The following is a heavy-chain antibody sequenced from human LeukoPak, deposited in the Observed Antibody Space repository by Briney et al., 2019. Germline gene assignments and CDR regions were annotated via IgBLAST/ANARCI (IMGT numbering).Heavy chain of an antibody. CDR2: ISYNGGRK. CDR3: ARQEARNYYYEGLDH. V-gene: IGHV3-30*04. CDR1: GFSFSGYA. J-gene: IGHJ4*02. Sequence: PGRSLRLSCVASGFSFSGYAIHWVRQAPGKGLEWVALISYNGGRKDYADSVKGRFTIDRDNSKNTVYLHMNSLRPDDTAIYFCARQEARNYYYEGLDHWGQGNLVTVSS. D-gene: IGHD3-22*01.